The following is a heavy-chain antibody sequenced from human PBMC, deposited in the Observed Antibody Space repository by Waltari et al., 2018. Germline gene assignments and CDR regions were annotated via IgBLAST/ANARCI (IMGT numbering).Heavy chain of an antibody. V-gene: IGHV3-30*18. CDR2: ISYDGSNK. D-gene: IGHD3-10*01. J-gene: IGHJ4*02. CDR1: GFTFSSYG. Sequence: QVQLVESGGGVVQPGRSLRLSCAASGFTFSSYGMHWVRQAPGKGLEWVAVISYDGSNKYYADSLKGRFTISRDNSKNTLYLQMNSLRAEDTAVYYCAKDRGTGFDYWGQGTLVTVSS. CDR3: AKDRGTGFDY.